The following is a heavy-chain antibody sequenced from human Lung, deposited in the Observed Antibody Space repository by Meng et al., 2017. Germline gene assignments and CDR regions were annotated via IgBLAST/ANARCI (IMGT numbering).Heavy chain of an antibody. CDR3: ARGPTTMAHDFDY. J-gene: IGHJ4*02. CDR1: GGSFSDYY. V-gene: IGHV4-34*01. Sequence: RGGGVRVKPSGTPSLTCVVSGGSFSDYYWSWLRQPPGKGLEWIGEINHSGSTNYNPSLESRATISVDTSQNNLSLKLSSVTAADSAVYYCARGPTTMAHDFDYWGQGTLVTVSS. CDR2: INHSGST. D-gene: IGHD4-11*01.